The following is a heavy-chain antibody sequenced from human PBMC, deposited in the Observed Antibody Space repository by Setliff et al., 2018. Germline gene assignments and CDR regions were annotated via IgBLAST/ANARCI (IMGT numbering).Heavy chain of an antibody. CDR3: ARGLNSVSWTFTY. Sequence: SQTLSLTCTVTGDTIYNYFWSWIRQSPGTGLEWIGYIHTTESTNYNPSLKSRVTISIDTSKSQFSLNLNSVTAADAAMYYCARGLNSVSWTFTYWGQGTLVTVSS. CDR1: GDTIYNYF. CDR2: IHTTEST. V-gene: IGHV4-4*08. D-gene: IGHD2-15*01. J-gene: IGHJ4*02.